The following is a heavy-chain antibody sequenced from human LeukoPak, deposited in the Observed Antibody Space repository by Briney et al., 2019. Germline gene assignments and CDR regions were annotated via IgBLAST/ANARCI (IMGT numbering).Heavy chain of an antibody. J-gene: IGHJ4*02. CDR2: IYHSGTS. V-gene: IGHV4-4*02. D-gene: IGHD1-1*01. CDR3: ARNWNWGAFDY. Sequence: PGGSLRLSCAASGFTFSSYGMTWVRQAPGKGLEWIGEIYHSGTSNCNPSLKSRVTISVDKSKNQFSLRLSSVTAADTAVYYCARNWNWGAFDYWGQGTLVTVSS. CDR1: GFTFSSYG.